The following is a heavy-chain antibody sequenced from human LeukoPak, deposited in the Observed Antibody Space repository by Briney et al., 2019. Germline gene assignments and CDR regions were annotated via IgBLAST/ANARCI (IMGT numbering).Heavy chain of an antibody. D-gene: IGHD6-13*01. J-gene: IGHJ3*02. CDR3: ARDPKRAAAAGFDAFDI. CDR1: GFTVSSNY. V-gene: IGHV3-66*01. Sequence: GGSLRLSCAASGFTVSSNYMSWVRQAPGKGLEWVSVIYSGGSTYYADSVKGRFTISRDNSKNTLYLQMNSLRAEDTAVYYCARDPKRAAAAGFDAFDIWGQGTMVTVSS. CDR2: IYSGGST.